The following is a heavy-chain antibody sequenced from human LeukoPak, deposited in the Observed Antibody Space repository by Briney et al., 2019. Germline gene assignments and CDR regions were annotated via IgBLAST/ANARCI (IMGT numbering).Heavy chain of an antibody. Sequence: PGGSLRLSCAASGFTFSDYYMSWIRQAPGKGLEWVSYISSSGSTIYYADSVKGRFTISRDNSKNTLYLQMNSLRAEDTAVYYCARDSVYGSGSYYAFDIWGQGTMVTVSS. V-gene: IGHV3-11*01. CDR2: ISSSGSTI. J-gene: IGHJ3*02. CDR3: ARDSVYGSGSYYAFDI. CDR1: GFTFSDYY. D-gene: IGHD3-10*01.